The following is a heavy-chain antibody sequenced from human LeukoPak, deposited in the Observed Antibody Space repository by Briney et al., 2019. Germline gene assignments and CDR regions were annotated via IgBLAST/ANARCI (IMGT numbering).Heavy chain of an antibody. CDR1: GYIFTSYG. Sequence: ASVKVSCKASGYIFTSYGISWVRQAPGQGLEWMGWISAYNGNTNYAQKLQGRVTMTTDTSTSTAYMELRSLRSDDTAVYYCARDTNYYDSSGVDYWGQGTLVTVSS. CDR3: ARDTNYYDSSGVDY. D-gene: IGHD3-22*01. V-gene: IGHV1-18*01. CDR2: ISAYNGNT. J-gene: IGHJ4*02.